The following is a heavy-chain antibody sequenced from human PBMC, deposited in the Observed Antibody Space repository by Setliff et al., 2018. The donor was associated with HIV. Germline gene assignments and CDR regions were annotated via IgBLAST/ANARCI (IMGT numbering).Heavy chain of an antibody. CDR2: IWYDEINK. CDR1: GFTFRDYA. Sequence: GGSLRLSCAASGFTFRDYAMHWVRQAPGKGLEWVAYIWYDEINKYYADSVKGRFTISRDSSSNILFLEVSSLRAEDTAVYYCAKALSAYDSSLVALGDWGQGTLVTVPQ. D-gene: IGHD5-12*01. CDR3: AKALSAYDSSLVALGD. V-gene: IGHV3-30*02. J-gene: IGHJ4*02.